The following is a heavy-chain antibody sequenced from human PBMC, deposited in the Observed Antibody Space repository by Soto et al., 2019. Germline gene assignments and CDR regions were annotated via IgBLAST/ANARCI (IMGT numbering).Heavy chain of an antibody. V-gene: IGHV3-7*03. CDR3: ARIRANDYEIDY. J-gene: IGHJ4*02. Sequence: EVQLVESGGGLVQPGGSLRLSCAASGFTFGFYWMTWVRQAPGKGLEWVANIKRDGSEQYYVDSVKGRFTISRDNAKNSLFLQMNSLRAVDTAIYYCARIRANDYEIDYWGQGTLVTVS. CDR1: GFTFGFYW. D-gene: IGHD4-17*01. CDR2: IKRDGSEQ.